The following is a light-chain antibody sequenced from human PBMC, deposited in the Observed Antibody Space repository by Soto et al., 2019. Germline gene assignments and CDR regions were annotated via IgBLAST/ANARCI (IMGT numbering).Light chain of an antibody. J-gene: IGKJ1*01. CDR3: QNYNGAPWT. CDR1: QDISTY. Sequence: DIQLTQSPSSLSASVGDRVTITCRASQDISTYLVWYQQKPGPVPKLLIFAASTLQSGVPSRFSGSGAGTEFTLTISSLQPEDVGTYYCQNYNGAPWTFGQGTKVELK. CDR2: AAS. V-gene: IGKV1-27*01.